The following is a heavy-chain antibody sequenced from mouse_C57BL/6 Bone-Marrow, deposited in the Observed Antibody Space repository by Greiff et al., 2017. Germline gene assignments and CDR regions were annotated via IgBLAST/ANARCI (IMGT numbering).Heavy chain of an antibody. V-gene: IGHV1-53*01. CDR1: GYTFTSYW. D-gene: IGHD1-1*01. CDR2: INPSNGGT. Sequence: QVHVKQPGTELVKPGASVKLSCKASGYTFTSYWMHWVKQRPGQGLEWIGNINPSNGGTNYNEKFKSKATLTVDKSSSTAYMQLSSLTSEDSAVYYCAIPFRYYGSSFFDYWGQGTTLTVSS. CDR3: AIPFRYYGSSFFDY. J-gene: IGHJ2*01.